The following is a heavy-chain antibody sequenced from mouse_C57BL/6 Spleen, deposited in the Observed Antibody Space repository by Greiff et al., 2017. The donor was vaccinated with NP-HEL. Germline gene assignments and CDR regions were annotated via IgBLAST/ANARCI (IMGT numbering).Heavy chain of an antibody. D-gene: IGHD1-1*01. CDR2: INPSNGGT. J-gene: IGHJ2*01. V-gene: IGHV1-53*01. CDR1: GYTFTSYW. CDR3: ARSVITTVVATDFDY. Sequence: VQLQQSGTELVKPGASVKLSCKASGYTFTSYWMHWVKQRPGQGLEWIGNINPSNGGTNYNEKFKSKATLTVDKSSSTAYMQLSSLTSEDTAVYYCARSVITTVVATDFDYWGQGTTLTVSS.